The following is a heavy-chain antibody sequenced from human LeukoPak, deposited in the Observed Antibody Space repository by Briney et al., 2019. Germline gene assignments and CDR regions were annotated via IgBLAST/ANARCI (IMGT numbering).Heavy chain of an antibody. J-gene: IGHJ6*03. CDR1: GFPLSSYG. CDR2: ISCCGGRT. V-gene: IGHV3-23*01. Sequence: GGSLRLSCAASGFPLSSYGVNWVRQAPGKGLGWVSAISCCGGRTYHADSEKGRHTIPRDYPKNTLYLQMSSLGAEDTAVYYCAKVAYYYYMDVWGKGTTVTISS. CDR3: AKVAYYYYMDV.